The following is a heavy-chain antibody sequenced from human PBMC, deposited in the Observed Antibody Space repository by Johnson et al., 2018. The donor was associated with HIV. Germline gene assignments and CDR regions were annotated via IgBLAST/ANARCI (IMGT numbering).Heavy chain of an antibody. J-gene: IGHJ3*02. CDR3: TTPGYDTEDAFDI. V-gene: IGHV3-15*01. Sequence: VQLVESGGDLVQPGGSLRLSCAASGFTFSNAWMSWVRQAPGKGLEWVGRIKSKTDGGTPDYAAPVKGRFTISRDDSKNTLYLQMNSLKTEDTAVYYCTTPGYDTEDAFDIWGQGTMVTVSS. CDR2: IKSKTDGGTP. CDR1: GFTFSNAW. D-gene: IGHD3-9*01.